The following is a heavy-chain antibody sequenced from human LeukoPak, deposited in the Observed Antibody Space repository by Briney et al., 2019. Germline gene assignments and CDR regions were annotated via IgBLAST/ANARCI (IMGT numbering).Heavy chain of an antibody. J-gene: IGHJ5*02. CDR3: ARAGPFDP. CDR2: INHSGST. Sequence: SETLSLTCAVYGGSFSGYYWSWIRQPPGKGLEWIREINHSGSTNYNPSLKSRVTISVDTSKSQFSLKLSSVTAADTAVYYCARAGPFDPWGQGTLVTVSS. CDR1: GGSFSGYY. V-gene: IGHV4-34*01.